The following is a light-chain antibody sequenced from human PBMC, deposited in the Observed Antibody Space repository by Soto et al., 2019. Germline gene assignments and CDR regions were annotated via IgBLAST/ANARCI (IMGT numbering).Light chain of an antibody. Sequence: DVVMTQSPLSLPVTLGQPASISCRSSQSLAYSDGNTYLNWFQQRPGHSPRRLIYKVSNRDSGXPXRXTGSGSGTEFTLKISRVEAEDVGVYYYMQGTHWPPYTFGQGTKLEIK. CDR2: KVS. V-gene: IGKV2-30*01. CDR1: QSLAYSDGNTY. J-gene: IGKJ2*01. CDR3: MQGTHWPPYT.